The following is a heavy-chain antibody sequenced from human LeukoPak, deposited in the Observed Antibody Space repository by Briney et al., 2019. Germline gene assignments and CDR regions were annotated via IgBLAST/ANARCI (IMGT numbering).Heavy chain of an antibody. D-gene: IGHD4-17*01. J-gene: IGHJ4*02. Sequence: GGSLRLSCAASGFTFSSGAMSWVRQAPGKGLEWVSAISGSGGTTYYADSVKGRFTISRDNSKNTLYLQMNSLRAEDTAGYYCAKGASFGGYGDYGYWGQGTLVTVSS. V-gene: IGHV3-23*01. CDR3: AKGASFGGYGDYGY. CDR2: ISGSGGTT. CDR1: GFTFSSGA.